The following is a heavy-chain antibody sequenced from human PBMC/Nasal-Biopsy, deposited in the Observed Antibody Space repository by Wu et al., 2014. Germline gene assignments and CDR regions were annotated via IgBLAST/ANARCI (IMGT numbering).Heavy chain of an antibody. CDR3: AAWLFGLRSFDI. Sequence: GQGLEWIGRIYSGGSTSYNPSLNSRVTISVDASKNQFSLKLSSVTATDTAVYYCAAWLFGLRSFDIWGQGDDGHCLF. V-gene: IGHV4-61*02. CDR2: IYSGGST. J-gene: IGHJ3*02. D-gene: IGHD2-21*01.